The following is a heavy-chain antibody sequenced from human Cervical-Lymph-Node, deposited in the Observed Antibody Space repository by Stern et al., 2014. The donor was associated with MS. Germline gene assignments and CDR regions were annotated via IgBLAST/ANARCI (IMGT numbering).Heavy chain of an antibody. V-gene: IGHV1-69*01. J-gene: IGHJ5*02. CDR3: AFSSETSDRWYSLGYDL. CDR1: GGTFSKFP. CDR2: IFPVFGTP. D-gene: IGHD6-13*01. Sequence: QVQLVQSGAEVTKPGSSVKVSCKASGGTFSKFPSSWVRQAPGQGLEWMGGIFPVFGTPTYAQEFRGRVTITADVSTSTVYMELSSLRSDDTAVYYCAFSSETSDRWYSLGYDLWGQGTLVTVSS.